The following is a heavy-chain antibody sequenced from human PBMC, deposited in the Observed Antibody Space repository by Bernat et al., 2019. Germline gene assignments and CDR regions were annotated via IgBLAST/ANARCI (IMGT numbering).Heavy chain of an antibody. CDR3: ARSFGSSSSYFDL. J-gene: IGHJ2*01. D-gene: IGHD6-13*01. CDR1: GGPISSDGYY. Sequence: QVQLQESGPGLVKPSQTLSLTCTVSGGPISSDGYYWSWIRQHPGKGLEWIGYSYDSGSNYDNQSLESRVTISGATSKRQFSLGLSSVTAADTAVYYCARSFGSSSSYFDLWGRGTLVSVSS. V-gene: IGHV4-31*03. CDR2: SYDSGSN.